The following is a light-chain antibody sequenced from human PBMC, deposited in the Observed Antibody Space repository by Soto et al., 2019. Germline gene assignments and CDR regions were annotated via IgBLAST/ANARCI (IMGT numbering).Light chain of an antibody. V-gene: IGKV1-5*03. CDR2: KGS. CDR1: QSVSRW. J-gene: IGKJ3*01. CDR3: QQYKTDFT. Sequence: DLQMTQSPSILPASVGDSVTISCRATQSVSRWLAWYQQKPGKAPKLLIYKGSYLQSGVPSRFSGSGSVTEFTLTINSLQPDDFATYYCQQYKTDFTFGPGTKV.